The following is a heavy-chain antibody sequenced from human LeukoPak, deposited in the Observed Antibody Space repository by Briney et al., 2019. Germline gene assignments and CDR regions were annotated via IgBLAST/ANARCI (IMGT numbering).Heavy chain of an antibody. D-gene: IGHD4-17*01. V-gene: IGHV4-59*01. CDR2: IYYSGST. J-gene: IGHJ4*02. CDR1: GGSISSYY. Sequence: KSSQTLSLTCTVSGGSISSYYWSWIRQPPGKGLEWIGYIYYSGSTNYNPSLKSRVTISVDTSKNQFSLKLSSVTAADTAVYYCARGTLYGDYYFDYWGQGTLVTVSS. CDR3: ARGTLYGDYYFDY.